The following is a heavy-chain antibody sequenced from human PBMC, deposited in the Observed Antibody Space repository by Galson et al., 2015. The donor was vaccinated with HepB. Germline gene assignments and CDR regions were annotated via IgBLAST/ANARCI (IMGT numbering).Heavy chain of an antibody. CDR3: ARPVDDILTGYIDY. J-gene: IGHJ4*02. CDR1: GFTFSSYA. V-gene: IGHV3-30-3*01. CDR2: ISYDGSNK. Sequence: SLRLSCAASGFTFSSYAMHWVRQAPGKGLEWVAVISYDGSNKYYADSVKGRFTISRDNSKNTLYLQMNSLRAEDTAVYYCARPVDDILTGYIDYWGQGTLVTVSS. D-gene: IGHD3-9*01.